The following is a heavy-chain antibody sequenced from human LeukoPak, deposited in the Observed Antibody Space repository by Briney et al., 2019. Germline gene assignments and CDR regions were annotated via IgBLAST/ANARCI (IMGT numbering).Heavy chain of an antibody. D-gene: IGHD6-19*01. Sequence: SETLSLTCTVSGGSISSYYWSWIRQPPGKGLEWIGYIYYSGSTNYNPSLKSRVTISVDTSKNQFSLKLSSVTAADTAVYYCAATIAVASMGQGSRGDYWGQGTLVTVSS. CDR1: GGSISSYY. CDR3: AATIAVASMGQGSRGDY. J-gene: IGHJ4*02. CDR2: IYYSGST. V-gene: IGHV4-59*08.